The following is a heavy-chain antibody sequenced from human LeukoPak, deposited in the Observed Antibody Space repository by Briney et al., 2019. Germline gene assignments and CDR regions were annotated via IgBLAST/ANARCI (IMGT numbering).Heavy chain of an antibody. D-gene: IGHD3-22*01. CDR3: AREKQIYDSSGYFDY. CDR2: IWYDGSNK. Sequence: GGSLRLSCAASGFTFGSYGMHWVRQAPGKGLEWVAVIWYDGSNKYYADSVKGRFTISRDNSKNTLYLQMNSLRAEDTAVYYCAREKQIYDSSGYFDYWGQGTLVTVSS. V-gene: IGHV3-33*01. CDR1: GFTFGSYG. J-gene: IGHJ4*02.